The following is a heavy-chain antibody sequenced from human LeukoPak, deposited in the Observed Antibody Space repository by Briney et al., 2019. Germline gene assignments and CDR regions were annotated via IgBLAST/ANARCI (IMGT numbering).Heavy chain of an antibody. CDR2: FDPEDGET. J-gene: IGHJ4*02. CDR1: GYTLTELS. CDR3: ATARPGYSSGWFVDWDY. Sequence: ASVKVSCKVSGYTLTELSMHWVRQAPGKGLEWMGGFDPEDGETIYAQKFQGRVTMTEDTSTDTAYMELISLRSEDTAVYYCATARPGYSSGWFVDWDYWGQGTLVTVSS. D-gene: IGHD6-19*01. V-gene: IGHV1-24*01.